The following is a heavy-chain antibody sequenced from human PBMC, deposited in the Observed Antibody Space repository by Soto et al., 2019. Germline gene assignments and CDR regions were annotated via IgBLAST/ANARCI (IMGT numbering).Heavy chain of an antibody. CDR3: ARGGYFDL. Sequence: QVQLVQSGAEVKKPGSSVKVSCKASGGTFSSYTISWVRQAPGQGLEWMGRIIPILGIANYAQKFQGRVXXTAAKATRTAYMELSSLRSEDTAVYYCARGGYFDLWGRGTLVTVSS. CDR2: IIPILGIA. V-gene: IGHV1-69*02. J-gene: IGHJ2*01. CDR1: GGTFSSYT.